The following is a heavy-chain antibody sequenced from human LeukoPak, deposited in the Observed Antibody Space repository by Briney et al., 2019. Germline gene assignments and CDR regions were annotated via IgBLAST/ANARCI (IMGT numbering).Heavy chain of an antibody. CDR3: AKVTSSSPDY. CDR1: GFTFSSYA. CDR2: ISGSGGST. Sequence: GGSLRLSCTASGFTFSSYAMSWVRQAPGKGLEWVSGISGSGGSTYYADSVKGRFTISRDNSKNTLYLQMNSLRAEDTAVYYCAKVTSSSPDYWGQGTLVTVSS. V-gene: IGHV3-23*01. D-gene: IGHD6-13*01. J-gene: IGHJ4*02.